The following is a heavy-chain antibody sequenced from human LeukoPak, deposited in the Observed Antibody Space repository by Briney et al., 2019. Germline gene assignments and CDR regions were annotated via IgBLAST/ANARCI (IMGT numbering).Heavy chain of an antibody. CDR2: INPNSGGT. V-gene: IGHV1-2*02. Sequence: ASVKVSCKASGYTFTGYYMHWVRQAPGQGLEWMGWINPNSGGTNYAQKFQGRVTMTTDTSTSTAYMELRSLRSDDTAVYYCARGDYGDYGAWGQGTLVTVSS. CDR3: ARGDYGDYGA. J-gene: IGHJ5*02. CDR1: GYTFTGYY. D-gene: IGHD4-17*01.